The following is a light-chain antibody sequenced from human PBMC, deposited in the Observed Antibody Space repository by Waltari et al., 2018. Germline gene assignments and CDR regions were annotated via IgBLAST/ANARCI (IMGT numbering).Light chain of an antibody. CDR3: QQYNSSPWT. J-gene: IGKJ1*01. V-gene: IGKV1-5*03. Sequence: DIQMTQSPSTLSASVGDRVTLTCRASQSISSWLAWYQQKPGKAPKLLIYKASSLESGVPSRFSDSGSGTEFTLTISSLQPDDFATYYCQQYNSSPWTFGQGTKVEIK. CDR1: QSISSW. CDR2: KAS.